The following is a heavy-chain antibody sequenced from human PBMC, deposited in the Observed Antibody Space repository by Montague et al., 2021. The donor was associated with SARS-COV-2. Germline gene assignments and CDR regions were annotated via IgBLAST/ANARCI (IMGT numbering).Heavy chain of an antibody. Sequence: TLSLTCTVSGGSISSGGYYWSWIRQHPGKGLEWIVYIYCSGSTYYNPSLKSRVTISVDTSKNQFSLKLSSVTAADTAVYYCARLTAGYCSGASCYWGTGFDYWGQGTLVTVSS. CDR3: ARLTAGYCSGASCYWGTGFDY. D-gene: IGHD2-15*01. CDR2: IYCSGST. CDR1: GGSISSGGYY. J-gene: IGHJ4*02. V-gene: IGHV4-31*03.